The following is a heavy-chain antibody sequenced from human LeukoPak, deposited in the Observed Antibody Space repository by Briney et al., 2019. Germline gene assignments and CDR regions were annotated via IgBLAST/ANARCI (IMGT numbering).Heavy chain of an antibody. V-gene: IGHV3-30*18. CDR1: GFTFSNYG. CDR3: AKVSDYSLAFDY. D-gene: IGHD3-22*01. CDR2: VSFDGSNN. J-gene: IGHJ4*02. Sequence: GGSLRLSCAASGFTFSNYGIHWVRQAPGKGLEWVAVVSFDGSNNYYADSVKGRFTISRDNSKNTMYLQMNSLRAEDTAVFYCAKVSDYSLAFDYWGQGTLVTVSS.